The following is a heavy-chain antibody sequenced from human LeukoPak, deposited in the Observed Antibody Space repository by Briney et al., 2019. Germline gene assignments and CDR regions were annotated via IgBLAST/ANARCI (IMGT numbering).Heavy chain of an antibody. J-gene: IGHJ4*02. CDR2: IYPNSGVT. CDR1: GYTFSDYY. CDR3: ARDLNDYCATTNCFTATDVDTTVVDN. Sequence: EASVKVSCKTSGYTFSDYYMHWVRQAPGQGLEWMGWIYPNSGVTIYAQRFQGRVTLTRDTSISTAYMELKSLRSDDTAVYYCARDLNDYCATTNCFTATDVDTTVVDNWGQGPLVTVPS. V-gene: IGHV1-2*02. D-gene: IGHD5-18*01.